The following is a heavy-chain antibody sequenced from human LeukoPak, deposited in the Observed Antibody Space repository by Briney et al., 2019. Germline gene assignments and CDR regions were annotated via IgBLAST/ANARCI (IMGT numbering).Heavy chain of an antibody. CDR3: AKSRGYYYEKSGPADY. D-gene: IGHD3-22*01. CDR1: GLSFSSYG. J-gene: IGHJ4*02. V-gene: IGHV3-33*06. Sequence: GGSLRLSCAASGLSFSSYGMHWVRQAPGKGLEWVAVIWYDGSIKYYGDSVKGRFTISRDNSKNTLYLQMNSLSAEDTAVYYCAKSRGYYYEKSGPADYWGQGTLVTVSS. CDR2: IWYDGSIK.